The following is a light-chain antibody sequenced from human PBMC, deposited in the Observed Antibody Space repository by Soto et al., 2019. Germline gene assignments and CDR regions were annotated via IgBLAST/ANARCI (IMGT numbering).Light chain of an antibody. V-gene: IGLV2-14*01. Sequence: LPQPASGCRSPGQSSNISSTGTSSDVGGYNYVSWYQQHPGKAPKLMIYDASNRPSGVSSRFSGSKSGNTASLAISGLQAEDEADYYCSSYTSSSTLWVFGSGTKVTVL. CDR3: SSYTSSSTLWV. CDR2: DAS. J-gene: IGLJ1*01. CDR1: SSDVGGYNY.